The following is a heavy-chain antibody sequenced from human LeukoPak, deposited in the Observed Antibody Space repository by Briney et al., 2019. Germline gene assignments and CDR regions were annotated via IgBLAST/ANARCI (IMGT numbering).Heavy chain of an antibody. CDR1: DDSISIYY. Sequence: SETLSLTCSVSDDSISIYYWSWIRQPPGKGLEWIGYIYYSGSTNYNPSLKSRVTISVDTSKNQFSLKLSSVTAADTAVYYCATGPTRGIDYWGQGTLVTVSS. V-gene: IGHV4-59*12. CDR2: IYYSGST. CDR3: ATGPTRGIDY. D-gene: IGHD1-14*01. J-gene: IGHJ4*02.